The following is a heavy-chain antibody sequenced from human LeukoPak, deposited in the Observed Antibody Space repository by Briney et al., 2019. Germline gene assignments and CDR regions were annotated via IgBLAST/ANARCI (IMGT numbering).Heavy chain of an antibody. Sequence: PGGSLRLSCAASGFTFSSYAMSWVRQAPGKGLEWVSAISGSGDNTYYADSVKGRFTISRDNSKNTLYLQMNSLRAEDTAVYYCAKVGGVSSYYYYGMDVWGQGTTVTVSS. J-gene: IGHJ6*02. CDR2: ISGSGDNT. V-gene: IGHV3-23*01. CDR3: AKVGGVSSYYYYGMDV. CDR1: GFTFSSYA.